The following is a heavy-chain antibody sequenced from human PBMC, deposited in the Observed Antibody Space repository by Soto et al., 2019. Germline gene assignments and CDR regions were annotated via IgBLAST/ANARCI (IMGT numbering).Heavy chain of an antibody. CDR2: INHSGST. V-gene: IGHV4-34*01. CDR1: GGSFCGYY. J-gene: IGHJ4*02. CDR3: ARGLARGPTDY. Sequence: SETLSLTCAVYGGSFCGYYWSWIRQPPGKGLEWIGEINHSGSTNYNPSLKSRVTISVDTSKNQFSLKLSSVTAADTAVYYCARGLARGPTDYWGQGTLVTVSS.